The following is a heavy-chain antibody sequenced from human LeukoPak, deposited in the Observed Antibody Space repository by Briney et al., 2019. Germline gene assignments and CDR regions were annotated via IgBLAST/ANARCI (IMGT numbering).Heavy chain of an antibody. Sequence: SETLSLTCTVSGGSISSGYYWGWIRQPPGKGLEWIGSIYHSGSTYYNPSLKSRVTISVDTSKNQFSLKLSSVTAADTAVYYCASRSLAVVAAGALDIWGQGTMVTVSS. CDR1: GGSISSGYY. CDR3: ASRSLAVVAAGALDI. CDR2: IYHSGST. V-gene: IGHV4-38-2*02. J-gene: IGHJ3*02. D-gene: IGHD2-15*01.